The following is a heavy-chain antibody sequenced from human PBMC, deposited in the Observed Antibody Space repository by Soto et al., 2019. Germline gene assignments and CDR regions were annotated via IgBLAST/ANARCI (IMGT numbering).Heavy chain of an antibody. J-gene: IGHJ1*01. CDR3: VRLLGLRAAES. D-gene: IGHD3-16*01. CDR2: VYYNENT. Sequence: QIQLHESGPGLVKPSETLSLTCSVSGVSISGSTFYWGWIRQSPGKGLEWIGSVYYNENTYYNPSLASRVTISVQPSKNQFSLNLRSVTAADTAVYYCVRLLGLRAAESWGQGTLLTVSS. V-gene: IGHV4-39*01. CDR1: GVSISGSTFY.